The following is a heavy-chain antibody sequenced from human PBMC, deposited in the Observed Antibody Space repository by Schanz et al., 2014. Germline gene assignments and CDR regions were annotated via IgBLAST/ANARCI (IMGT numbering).Heavy chain of an antibody. CDR2: IKSKTDGGTT. CDR1: GFTLSNAW. J-gene: IGHJ4*02. V-gene: IGHV3-15*01. D-gene: IGHD2-15*01. CDR3: AAAVRATFGYVAY. Sequence: EVHLVESGGGLVKPGGSLRLSCAASGFTLSNAWMSWVRQAPGKGEEWVDRIKSKTDGGTTNFAAPVKGRFTISRNDSKNTLYQKMNSLKTQDTAMYYCAAAVRATFGYVAYGGRGTLLVTVSS.